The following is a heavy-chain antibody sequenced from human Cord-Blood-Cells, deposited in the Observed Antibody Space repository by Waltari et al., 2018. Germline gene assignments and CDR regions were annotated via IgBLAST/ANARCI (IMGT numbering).Heavy chain of an antibody. CDR3: ARDGSGYDSYYYMDV. CDR1: GGSISSGGYY. D-gene: IGHD5-12*01. Sequence: QVQLQESGPGLVKPSQTLSLTCTVSGGSISSGGYYWSWIRQHPGKGLEWIGYIYYSVSTYYNPSLKSRVTISVDTSKNQFSLKLSSVTAADTAVYYCARDGSGYDSYYYMDVWGKGTTVTVSS. CDR2: IYYSVST. J-gene: IGHJ6*03. V-gene: IGHV4-31*03.